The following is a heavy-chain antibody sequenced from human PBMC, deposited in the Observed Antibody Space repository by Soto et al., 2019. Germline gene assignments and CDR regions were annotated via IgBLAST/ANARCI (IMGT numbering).Heavy chain of an antibody. J-gene: IGHJ4*02. CDR2: IIPIFGTA. Sequence: GASVKVSCKASGGTFSSYAISWVRQAPGQGLEWMGGIIPIFGTANYAQKFQGRVTITADESTSTAYMELSSLRSKDTAVYYCARGPYSSSHLDYWGQGTLVTVSS. CDR3: ARGPYSSSHLDY. D-gene: IGHD6-6*01. CDR1: GGTFSSYA. V-gene: IGHV1-69*13.